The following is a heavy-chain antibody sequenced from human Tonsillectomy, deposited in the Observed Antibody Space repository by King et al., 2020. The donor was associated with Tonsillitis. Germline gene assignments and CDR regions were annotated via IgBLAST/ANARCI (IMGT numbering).Heavy chain of an antibody. D-gene: IGHD6-19*01. CDR1: GFIFSNAL. CDR3: TTGTAVADYYYYYYMDV. V-gene: IGHV3-15*07. J-gene: IGHJ6*03. Sequence: VQLVESGGGLVKPGGSLRLSCAASGFIFSNALMNWVRQAPGKGREWVGRIKSKTDGGTTDCAAPVKGRFTFSRDDSKNTLYLQMNSLKTEDTAVYYCTTGTAVADYYYYYYMDVWGKGTTVTVSS. CDR2: IKSKTDGGTT.